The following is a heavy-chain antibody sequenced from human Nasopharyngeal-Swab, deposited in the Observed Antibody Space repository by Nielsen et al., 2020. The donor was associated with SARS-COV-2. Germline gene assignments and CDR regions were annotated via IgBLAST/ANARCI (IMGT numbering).Heavy chain of an antibody. Sequence: SETLSLTCTVSGGSISSGGYYWSWIRQHPGKGLEWIGYIYYSGSTYYNPSLKSRVTISVDTSKNQFSLKLSSVTAADTAVYYCARDQAVTTQTYYYGMDVWGQGTTVTVSS. V-gene: IGHV4-31*03. D-gene: IGHD4-17*01. CDR1: GGSISSGGYY. J-gene: IGHJ6*02. CDR2: IYYSGST. CDR3: ARDQAVTTQTYYYGMDV.